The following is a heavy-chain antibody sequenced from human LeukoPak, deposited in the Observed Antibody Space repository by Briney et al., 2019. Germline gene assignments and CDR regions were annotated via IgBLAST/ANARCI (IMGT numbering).Heavy chain of an antibody. D-gene: IGHD5-18*01. V-gene: IGHV4-34*01. CDR3: ARGRNRSGQYSYGHYYFDY. CDR2: INHSGST. Sequence: SETLSLTCAVYGGSFSGYYWSWIRQPPGKGLEWIGEINHSGSTNYNPSLKSRVTISVDTSKNQFSLKLSSVTAADTAVYYCARGRNRSGQYSYGHYYFDYWGQGTLVTVSS. CDR1: GGSFSGYY. J-gene: IGHJ4*02.